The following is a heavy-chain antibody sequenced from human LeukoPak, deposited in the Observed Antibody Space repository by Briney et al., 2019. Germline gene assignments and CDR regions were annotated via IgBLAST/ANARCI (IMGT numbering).Heavy chain of an antibody. V-gene: IGHV4-59*01. D-gene: IGHD3-10*01. CDR1: GGSISPYF. CDR3: ARDDYRGVTNFDP. J-gene: IGHJ5*02. CDR2: ISYTGNT. Sequence: SETLSLTCTVSGGSISPYFWSWIRQPPGKGREWIGYISYTGNTNYNPSLKSRVTISVDTSKNQFSPQLTSVTAADTAVYYCARDDYRGVTNFDPWGQGTLVTVSS.